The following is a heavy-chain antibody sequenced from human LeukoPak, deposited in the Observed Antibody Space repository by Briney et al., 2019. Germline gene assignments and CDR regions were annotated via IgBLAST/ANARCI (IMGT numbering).Heavy chain of an antibody. D-gene: IGHD3-22*01. Sequence: ASVKVSFTVSGYTLTELSMHWVRQAPGKGLEWMGGFDPEDGETIYAQKFQGRVTMTEDTSTDTAYMELSSLRSEDTAVYYCATSPGGGNYYDSSGFDYWGQGTLVTVSS. CDR3: ATSPGGGNYYDSSGFDY. J-gene: IGHJ4*02. V-gene: IGHV1-24*01. CDR2: FDPEDGET. CDR1: GYTLTELS.